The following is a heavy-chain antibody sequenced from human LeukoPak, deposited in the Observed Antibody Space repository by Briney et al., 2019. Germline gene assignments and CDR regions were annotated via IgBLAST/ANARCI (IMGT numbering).Heavy chain of an antibody. CDR2: IYYSGST. V-gene: IGHV4-59*01. D-gene: IGHD2-21*02. J-gene: IGHJ3*02. Sequence: PSETLSLTCTVSGGSISSYYWSWIRQPPGKGLEWIGYIYYSGSTNYNPSLKSRVTISVDTSKNQFSLKLSSVTAADTAVYYCARTASAFDRAFDIWGQGTMVTVSS. CDR3: ARTASAFDRAFDI. CDR1: GGSISSYY.